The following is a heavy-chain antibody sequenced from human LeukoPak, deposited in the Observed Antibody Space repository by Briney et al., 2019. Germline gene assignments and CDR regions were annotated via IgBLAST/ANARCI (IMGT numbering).Heavy chain of an antibody. CDR3: ASDRAYSQFDY. CDR1: VFTFSTYW. J-gene: IGHJ4*02. D-gene: IGHD2-15*01. V-gene: IGHV3-7*01. Sequence: PGGSPRLSCAASVFTFSTYWMDWVRQAPGKGLEWVASIKEDGSDTNYVGSVRGRFTVSRDNTKNSLYLQMNSLRADDTAVYYCASDRAYSQFDYWGQGTLVTVSS. CDR2: IKEDGSDT.